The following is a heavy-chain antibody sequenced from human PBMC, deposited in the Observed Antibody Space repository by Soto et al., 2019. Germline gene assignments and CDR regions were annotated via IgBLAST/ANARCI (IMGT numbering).Heavy chain of an antibody. J-gene: IGHJ6*03. D-gene: IGHD2-21*01. V-gene: IGHV3-74*01. CDR2: IKSDGGST. CDR1: GFTFSDFW. Sequence: EVQLLESGGGLVQPGGSLRLSCAASGFTFSDFWLHWVRQTPGKGLVWVSRIKSDGGSTNYADSVKGRFTISRDNAKNTVYLQMDSLRAEDTAVYYCASGAKGAYYVDVWGKGTTVTVSS. CDR3: ASGAKGAYYVDV.